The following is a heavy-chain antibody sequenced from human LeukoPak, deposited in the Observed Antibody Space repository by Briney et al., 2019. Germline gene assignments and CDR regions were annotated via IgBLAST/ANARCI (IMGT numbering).Heavy chain of an antibody. J-gene: IGHJ1*01. V-gene: IGHV1-2*02. CDR3: ARRGYYYGSGKFAEYFQH. CDR2: INPNSGGT. Sequence: GASVKVSCKASGYTFTGYYMHWVRQAPGQGLEWMGWINPNSGGTNYAQKFQGRVTMTRDTSISTAYMELSRLRSDDTAVYHCARRGYYYGSGKFAEYFQHWGQGTLVTVSS. CDR1: GYTFTGYY. D-gene: IGHD3-10*01.